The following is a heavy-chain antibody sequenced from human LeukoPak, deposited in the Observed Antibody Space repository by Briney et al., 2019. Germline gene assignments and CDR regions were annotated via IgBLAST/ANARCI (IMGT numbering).Heavy chain of an antibody. Sequence: GGSLRLSCAASGFTFSSYGMHWVRQAPGKGLEWVAFIRYDGSNKYYADSVKGRFTISRDNSKNTLYLQMNSLRAEDTAVYYCAKDYRENAVAVYYFDYWGQGTLVTVSS. CDR3: AKDYRENAVAVYYFDY. D-gene: IGHD6-19*01. J-gene: IGHJ4*02. CDR1: GFTFSSYG. V-gene: IGHV3-30*02. CDR2: IRYDGSNK.